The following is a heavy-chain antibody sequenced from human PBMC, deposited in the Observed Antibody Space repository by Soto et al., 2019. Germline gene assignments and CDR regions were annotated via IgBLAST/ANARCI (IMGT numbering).Heavy chain of an antibody. CDR1: GFTSSSYG. J-gene: IGHJ6*02. D-gene: IGHD1-26*01. CDR3: ARARKWELRGGGSRYYYYGMDV. Sequence: PGGSLRLSCAASGFTSSSYGMHWVRQAPGKGLEWVAVIWYDGSNKYYADSVKGRFTISRDNSKNTLYLQMNSLRAEDTAVYYCARARKWELRGGGSRYYYYGMDVWGQGTMVTAAS. V-gene: IGHV3-33*01. CDR2: IWYDGSNK.